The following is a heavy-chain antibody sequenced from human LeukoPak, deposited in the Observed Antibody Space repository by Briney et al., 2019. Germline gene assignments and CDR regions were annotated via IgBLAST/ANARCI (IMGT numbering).Heavy chain of an antibody. CDR3: AKDFGAVAGDAFDI. Sequence: PGGSLRLSCAASGFTFDDYAMHWVRQAPGKGLEWVSGISWNSGSIGYADSVKGRFTISRDNAKNSPYLQMNSLRAEDMALYYCAKDFGAVAGDAFDIWGQGTMVTVSS. CDR1: GFTFDDYA. D-gene: IGHD6-19*01. V-gene: IGHV3-9*03. CDR2: ISWNSGSI. J-gene: IGHJ3*02.